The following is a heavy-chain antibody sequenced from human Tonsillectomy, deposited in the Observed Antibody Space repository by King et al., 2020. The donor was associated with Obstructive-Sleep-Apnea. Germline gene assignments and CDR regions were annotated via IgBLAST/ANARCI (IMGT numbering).Heavy chain of an antibody. CDR1: GFTFSNAW. J-gene: IGHJ5*02. CDR2: IKSKTDGGTT. D-gene: IGHD3-22*01. V-gene: IGHV3-15*01. Sequence: VQLVESGGGLVKPGGSLRLSCAASGFTFSNAWMSWVRQAPGKGLEWVGRIKSKTDGGTTDYAAPVKGRFTISRDDSKNTLYLQMNSLKTEDTAVYYCTTEVPLYYYGSSGYYYEGGWFDPWGQGTLVTVSS. CDR3: TTEVPLYYYGSSGYYYEGGWFDP.